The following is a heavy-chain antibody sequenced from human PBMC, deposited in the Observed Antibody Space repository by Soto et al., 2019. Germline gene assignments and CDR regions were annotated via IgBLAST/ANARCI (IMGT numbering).Heavy chain of an antibody. CDR2: ISSSSSTI. Sequence: EVQLVESGGGLVQPGGSLRLSCAASGFTFSSYSMNWVRQAPGKGLEWVSYISSSSSTIYYADSVKGRFTISRDNAKNSLYLQMNSLRAEDTAVYYCARLRDGGILQYPPFPYYYYYMDVWGKGTTVTVSS. D-gene: IGHD4-4*01. CDR3: ARLRDGGILQYPPFPYYYYYMDV. J-gene: IGHJ6*03. V-gene: IGHV3-48*01. CDR1: GFTFSSYS.